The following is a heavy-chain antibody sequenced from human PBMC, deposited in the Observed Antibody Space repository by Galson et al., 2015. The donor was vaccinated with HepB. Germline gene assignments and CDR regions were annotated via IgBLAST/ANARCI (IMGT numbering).Heavy chain of an antibody. D-gene: IGHD3-10*01. V-gene: IGHV3-9*01. CDR1: GFTFDDYA. CDR3: AKDTTFLYYGSGSYDY. CDR2: ISWNSGSI. Sequence: SLRLSCAASGFTFDDYAMHWVRQAPGKGLEWVSGISWNSGSIGYADSVKGRFTISRDNAKNSLYLQMNSLRAEDTALYYCAKDTTFLYYGSGSYDYWGQGTLVTVSS. J-gene: IGHJ4*02.